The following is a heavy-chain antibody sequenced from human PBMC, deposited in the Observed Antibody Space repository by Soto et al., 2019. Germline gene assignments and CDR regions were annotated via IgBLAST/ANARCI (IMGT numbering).Heavy chain of an antibody. CDR2: INAGNGNT. J-gene: IGHJ4*02. CDR3: ARGPTPYYFDY. V-gene: IGHV1-3*01. CDR1: GGTFSSYA. Sequence: ASVKVSCKASGGTFSSYAISWVRQAPGQGLEWMGWINAGNGNTKYSQKFQGRVTITRDTSASTAYMELSSLRSEDTAVYYCARGPTPYYFDYWGQGTLVTVSS.